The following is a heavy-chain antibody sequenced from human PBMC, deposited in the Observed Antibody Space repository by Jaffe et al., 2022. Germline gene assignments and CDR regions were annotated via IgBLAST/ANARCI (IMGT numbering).Heavy chain of an antibody. V-gene: IGHV4-38-2*01. CDR1: GYSISSGYY. D-gene: IGHD3-10*01. Sequence: QVQLQESGPGLVKPSETLSLTCAVSGYSISSGYYWGWIRQPPGKGLEWIGSIYHSGSTYYNPSLKSRVTISVDTSKNQFSLKLSSVTAADTAVYYCARVTSYGSAPNWAFDYWGQGTLVTVSS. J-gene: IGHJ4*02. CDR3: ARVTSYGSAPNWAFDY. CDR2: IYHSGST.